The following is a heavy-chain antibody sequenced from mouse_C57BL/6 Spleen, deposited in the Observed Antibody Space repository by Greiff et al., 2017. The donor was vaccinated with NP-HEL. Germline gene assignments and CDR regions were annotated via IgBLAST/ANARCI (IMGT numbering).Heavy chain of an antibody. D-gene: IGHD4-1*01. V-gene: IGHV1-15*01. CDR1: GYTFTVYE. Sequence: VKLVESGAELVRPGASVTLSCKASGYTFTVYEMHWVKQTPVHGLEWIGAIDPETGGTAYNQKFKGKAILTADKSSSTAYMELRSLTSEDSAVYYCTRRGGTWGNYFDYWGQGTTLTVSS. J-gene: IGHJ2*01. CDR3: TRRGGTWGNYFDY. CDR2: IDPETGGT.